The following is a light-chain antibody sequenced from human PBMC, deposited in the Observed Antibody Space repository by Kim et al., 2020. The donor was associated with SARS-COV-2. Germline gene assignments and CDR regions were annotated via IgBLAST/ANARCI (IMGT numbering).Light chain of an antibody. CDR2: KAS. CDR3: QQYNSYWT. CDR1: QNINTW. J-gene: IGKJ1*01. V-gene: IGKV1-5*03. Sequence: SAVGGDRVTITCRASQNINTWLAWYQQKPGKAPKVLIYKASSLESGVPSRFSGSGSGTEFTLTISSLQPDDFATYYCQQYNSYWTFGQGTKVDIK.